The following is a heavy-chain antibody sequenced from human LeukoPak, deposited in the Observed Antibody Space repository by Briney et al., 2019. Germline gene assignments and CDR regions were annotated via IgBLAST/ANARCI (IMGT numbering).Heavy chain of an antibody. V-gene: IGHV3-23*01. CDR1: GFTFSNYA. Sequence: GGSLRLSCAASGFTFSNYAMSWVRQAPGKGLEWVSTISGSGGRTYYADSVKGRFTISRSNSDNTVYLQMNSLRAEDAAIYYCAKDADIVVVVAATNWFDPWGQGTLVTVSS. D-gene: IGHD2-15*01. J-gene: IGHJ5*02. CDR3: AKDADIVVVVAATNWFDP. CDR2: ISGSGGRT.